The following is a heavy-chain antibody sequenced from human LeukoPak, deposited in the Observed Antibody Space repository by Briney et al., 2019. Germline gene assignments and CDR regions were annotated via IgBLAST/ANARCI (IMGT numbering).Heavy chain of an antibody. J-gene: IGHJ6*03. CDR3: TRGGRYYYMDV. Sequence: GGSLRLSCAASGFGFSSYEMNWVRQAPGKGPEWVSYISTSGTTIYYADFVKGRFTISRDNVENSLYLHLNSLRAEDTAVYYCTRGGRYYYMDVWGKGTTVTISS. D-gene: IGHD2-15*01. CDR1: GFGFSSYE. V-gene: IGHV3-48*03. CDR2: ISTSGTTI.